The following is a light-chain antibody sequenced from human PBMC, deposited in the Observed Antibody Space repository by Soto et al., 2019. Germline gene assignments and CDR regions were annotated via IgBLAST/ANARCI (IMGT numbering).Light chain of an antibody. CDR1: SSNIGGNS. J-gene: IGLJ1*01. CDR2: DDN. CDR3: GSWDSSLGADV. V-gene: IGLV1-51*01. Sequence: QSLLTQPPSVSAAPGQKVTISCSGSSSNIGGNSVSWYQQLPGTAPKLLIYDDNMRPSGIPDRFSGSKSGASATMGITGFQTGDEADYYCGSWDSSLGADVFGTGTKVTVL.